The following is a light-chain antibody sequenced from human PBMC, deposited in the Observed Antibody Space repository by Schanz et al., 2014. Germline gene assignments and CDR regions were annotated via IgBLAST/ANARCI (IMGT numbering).Light chain of an antibody. CDR3: QTYVISQTGLWL. CDR1: SSNLGAGYD. CDR2: ANT. V-gene: IGLV1-40*01. Sequence: QSVLTQPPSVSGAPGQRVTISCTGSSSNLGAGYDVHWFQQLPGTAPKLLMYANTKRPSGVPDRFSGSKSVTSASLAITGLQTEDEASYYCQTYVISQTGLWLFGGGTKLTVL. J-gene: IGLJ3*02.